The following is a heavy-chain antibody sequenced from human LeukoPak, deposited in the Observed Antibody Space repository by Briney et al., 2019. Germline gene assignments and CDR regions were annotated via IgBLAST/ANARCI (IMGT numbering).Heavy chain of an antibody. J-gene: IGHJ5*02. CDR1: GFRFSSYG. D-gene: IGHD5/OR15-5a*01. Sequence: GGSLRLSCAVSGFRFSSYGMHWVRQAPGKGLEWVAVISDDGSKIYYEDSVKGRFTISRDNSKNTLNLQMDSLRADDTAVYYCGKGPGYSVYDNLPHHWGQGTLVTVSS. CDR2: ISDDGSKI. V-gene: IGHV3-30*18. CDR3: GKGPGYSVYDNLPHH.